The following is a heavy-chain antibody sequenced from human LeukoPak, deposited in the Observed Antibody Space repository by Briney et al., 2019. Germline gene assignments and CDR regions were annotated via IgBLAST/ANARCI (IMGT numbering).Heavy chain of an antibody. CDR3: AKTKTIAVVGYDFDY. J-gene: IGHJ4*02. CDR1: GFTFSSYA. D-gene: IGHD6-13*01. Sequence: PGGSLRLFCAASGFTFSSYAMTWVRQAPGKGLEWVSTISGSGGSTYYADSVKGRFTISRDNSKNTLYLQMNSLRAEDTAVYHCAKTKTIAVVGYDFDYWGQGTLVTASS. CDR2: ISGSGGST. V-gene: IGHV3-23*01.